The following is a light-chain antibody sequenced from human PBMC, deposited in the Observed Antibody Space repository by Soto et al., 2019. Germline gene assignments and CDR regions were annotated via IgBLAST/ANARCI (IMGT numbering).Light chain of an antibody. CDR2: DAS. CDR1: QSVSSY. V-gene: IGKV3-11*01. Sequence: VLSHSPAALSLSPQERATLSCRASQSVSSYLAWYQQKPGQAPRLLIYDASNRATGIPARFSGSGSGTDFTLTISSLEPEDFAVYYCQQRSNWPPITFGQGTRLEIK. CDR3: QQRSNWPPIT. J-gene: IGKJ5*01.